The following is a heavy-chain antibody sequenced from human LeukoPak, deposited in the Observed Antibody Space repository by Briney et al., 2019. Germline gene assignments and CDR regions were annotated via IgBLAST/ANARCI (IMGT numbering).Heavy chain of an antibody. Sequence: GGSLRLSCAASGFTFSNYGMHWVRQAPGKGLEWVAFIRYDGTNKYYTDSVKGRFTISRDNSKNTLFLQMNSLRTEDTAVYYCVSSAHDYWGQGTLDTVSS. CDR3: VSSAHDY. V-gene: IGHV3-30*02. J-gene: IGHJ4*02. CDR2: IRYDGTNK. CDR1: GFTFSNYG.